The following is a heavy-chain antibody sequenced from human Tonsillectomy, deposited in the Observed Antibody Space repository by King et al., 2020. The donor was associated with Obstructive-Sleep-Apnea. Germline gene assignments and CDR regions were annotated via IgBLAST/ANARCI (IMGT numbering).Heavy chain of an antibody. Sequence: QLVQSGGGLVKPGGSLRLSCAASGFTFSDYDMSWIRQAPGKGLQWISHINNGATTIFYADSVKGRFTISRDNAKNSLYLQLDSLGAEDTAVYYCARGVQDTSDYFDFWGRGALVTVSP. CDR1: GFTFSDYD. V-gene: IGHV3-11*04. J-gene: IGHJ4*02. CDR3: ARGVQDTSDYFDF. D-gene: IGHD6-19*01. CDR2: INNGATTI.